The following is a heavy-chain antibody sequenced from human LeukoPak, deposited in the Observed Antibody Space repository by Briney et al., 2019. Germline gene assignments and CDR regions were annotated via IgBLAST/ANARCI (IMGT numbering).Heavy chain of an antibody. V-gene: IGHV4-39*01. CDR1: GGSVSSSIYY. Sequence: SETLSLTCTVSGGSVSSSIYYWGWIRQPPGKGLEWIGSIYYSGSTSYNPSLKSRVTISVDTSKNQFSLKLTSVTAADTAVYYCASRNDILTGYIFDFWGQGTLVTVS. CDR3: ASRNDILTGYIFDF. J-gene: IGHJ4*02. CDR2: IYYSGST. D-gene: IGHD3-9*01.